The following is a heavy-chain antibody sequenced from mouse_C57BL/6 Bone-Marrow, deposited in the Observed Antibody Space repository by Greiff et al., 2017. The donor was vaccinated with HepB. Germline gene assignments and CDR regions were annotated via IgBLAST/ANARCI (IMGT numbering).Heavy chain of an antibody. J-gene: IGHJ2*01. D-gene: IGHD1-1*01. Sequence: VQLQQSGPELVKPGASVKISCKASGYTFTDYYMNWVKQSHGKSLEWIGDINPNNGGTSYNQKFKGKATLTVDKSSSTAYMALRSLTSDDSAVYYCARRDYYGSSPDYWGTGTTLTVSS. CDR1: GYTFTDYY. V-gene: IGHV1-26*01. CDR3: ARRDYYGSSPDY. CDR2: INPNNGGT.